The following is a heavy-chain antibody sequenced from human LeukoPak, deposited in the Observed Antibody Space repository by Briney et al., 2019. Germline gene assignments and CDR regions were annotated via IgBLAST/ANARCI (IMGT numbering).Heavy chain of an antibody. CDR1: GYTFTSYG. V-gene: IGHV1-18*01. J-gene: IGHJ4*02. CDR2: ISTYNGNT. CDR3: AASTRVRDAPTLKFEY. D-gene: IGHD3-10*01. Sequence: ASVKVSCKASGYTFTSYGISWVRQAPGQGLEWMGWISTYNGNTHYAQNLQGRVTMTTDTSTSTGYMELRSLRSDDTAVYYCAASTRVRDAPTLKFEYWGQGTLVTVSS.